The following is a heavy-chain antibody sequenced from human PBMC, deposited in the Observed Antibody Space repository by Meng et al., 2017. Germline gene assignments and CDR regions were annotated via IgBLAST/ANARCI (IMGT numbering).Heavy chain of an antibody. CDR2: INHSGST. CDR3: ARGRSGTWPWYFDL. Sequence: QVQRQQWGAVLLKPSETLSLTCAVYGGSFSGYYWSWIRQPPGKGLEWIGEINHSGSTNYNPSLKSRVTISVDTSKNQFSLKLSSVTAADTAVYYCARGRSGTWPWYFDLWGRGTLVTVSS. D-gene: IGHD1-1*01. J-gene: IGHJ2*01. CDR1: GGSFSGYY. V-gene: IGHV4-34*01.